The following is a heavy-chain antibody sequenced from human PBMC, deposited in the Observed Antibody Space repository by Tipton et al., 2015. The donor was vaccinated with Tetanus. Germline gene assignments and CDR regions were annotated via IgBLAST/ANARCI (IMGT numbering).Heavy chain of an antibody. J-gene: IGHJ3*02. CDR3: AKSXWNGLGAFDM. CDR1: GFSFSTFW. CDR2: IKHDGTEK. V-gene: IGHV3-7*01. Sequence: SLRLSCAASGFSFSTFWMSWVRQAPGGGLEWVAYIKHDGTEKYYVDSVRGRFTISRDNAKNSLYLQMNSLRAEDTAVYSCAKSXWNGLGAFDMXXXXTXXXVSS. D-gene: IGHD1-1*01.